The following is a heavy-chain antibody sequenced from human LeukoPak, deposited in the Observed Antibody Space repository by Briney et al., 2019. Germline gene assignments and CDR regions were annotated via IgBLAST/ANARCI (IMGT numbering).Heavy chain of an antibody. V-gene: IGHV3-66*02. Sequence: TGGSLRLSCAASGLTVSSNYMNRVRQAPGKGLEWVSIIYSGGSIYYANSVKGRFAISRDISKNTLYLQMNSLRVEDTAVYYCARRAGLTMRDAFDLWGQGTMVTVSS. J-gene: IGHJ3*01. D-gene: IGHD3/OR15-3a*01. CDR2: IYSGGSI. CDR1: GLTVSSNY. CDR3: ARRAGLTMRDAFDL.